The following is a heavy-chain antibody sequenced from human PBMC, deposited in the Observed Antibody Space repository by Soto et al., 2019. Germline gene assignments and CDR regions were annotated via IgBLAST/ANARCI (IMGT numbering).Heavy chain of an antibody. J-gene: IGHJ4*02. CDR2: MNPDSGNT. CDR3: ARSVGGSNVNFDY. D-gene: IGHD3-10*01. Sequence: QVQLVQSGAEVRTPGASVKVSCKASGYTFTSYDINWVRQATGQGPEWMGWMNPDSGNTGYVQKFQGRVTMNRNTDISTAYMELSSLRSEDTAVYYCARSVGGSNVNFDYWGQGTLVTVSS. V-gene: IGHV1-8*01. CDR1: GYTFTSYD.